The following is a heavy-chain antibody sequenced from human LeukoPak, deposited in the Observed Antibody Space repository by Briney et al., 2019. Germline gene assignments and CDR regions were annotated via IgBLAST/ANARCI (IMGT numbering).Heavy chain of an antibody. V-gene: IGHV3-9*03. Sequence: GGSLRLSCAASGFSFDDYAMHWVRQAPGKGLEWVSGISWNSGSIGYADSVKGRFTISRDNAKNSLYLQMSSLRAEDMALYYCAKDKGYSSSRYYFDYWGQGTLVTVSS. CDR3: AKDKGYSSSRYYFDY. D-gene: IGHD6-13*01. CDR1: GFSFDDYA. J-gene: IGHJ4*02. CDR2: ISWNSGSI.